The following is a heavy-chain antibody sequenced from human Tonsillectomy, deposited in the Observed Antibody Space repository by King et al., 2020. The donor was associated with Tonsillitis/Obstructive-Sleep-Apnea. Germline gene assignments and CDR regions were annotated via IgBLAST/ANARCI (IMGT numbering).Heavy chain of an antibody. CDR3: ARQMLVRGYSYDYSDYMDV. J-gene: IGHJ6*03. CDR2: IYYSGST. CDR1: DDSISDYQ. V-gene: IGHV4-59*08. Sequence: QLQESGPGLVKPSETLSLTCTVSDDSISDYQWSWIRQPPGKGLEWIGYIYYSGSTNSNPSLKSRVTISVDTSKNQFSLKLSSGTAADTAVYFCARQMLVRGYSYDYSDYMDVWGKGTTVTVSS. D-gene: IGHD5-12*01.